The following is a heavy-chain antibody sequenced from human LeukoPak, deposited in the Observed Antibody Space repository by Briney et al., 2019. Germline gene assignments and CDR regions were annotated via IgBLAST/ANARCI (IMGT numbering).Heavy chain of an antibody. V-gene: IGHV5-51*01. J-gene: IGHJ3*02. CDR3: ARALDSSGYYWNAFDI. CDR1: GYTFTSYW. D-gene: IGHD3-22*01. Sequence: KVSCKASGYTFTSYWIGWVRQMPGKGLEWMGIIYPGDSDTRYSPSFQGQVTISADKSISTAYLQWSSLKASDTAMYYCARALDSSGYYWNAFDIWGQGTMVTVSS. CDR2: IYPGDSDT.